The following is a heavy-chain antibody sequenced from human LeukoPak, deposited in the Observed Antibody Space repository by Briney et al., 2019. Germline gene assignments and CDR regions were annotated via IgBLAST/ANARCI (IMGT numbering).Heavy chain of an antibody. CDR3: ARGPHSSSSWYYYYYYYMDV. CDR1: GGTFSSYA. D-gene: IGHD6-6*01. Sequence: SVKVSCKASGGTFSSYAISWARQAPGQGLEWMGGIIPIFGTASYAQKFQGRVTITADKSTSTAYMELSSLRSEDTAVYYCARGPHSSSSWYYYYYYYMDVWGKGTTVTVSS. V-gene: IGHV1-69*06. J-gene: IGHJ6*03. CDR2: IIPIFGTA.